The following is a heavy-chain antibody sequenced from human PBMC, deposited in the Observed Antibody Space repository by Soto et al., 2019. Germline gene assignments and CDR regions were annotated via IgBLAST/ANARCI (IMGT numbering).Heavy chain of an antibody. D-gene: IGHD3-10*01. CDR1: GFMSRSFS. J-gene: IGHJ4*02. V-gene: IGHV3-23*01. Sequence: PGGSLRLSCAVSGFMSRSFSMSWVRQAPGKGLEWISSISGSGAKTFYADSVKGRFTFSRDNYKNILYLEMNNLRVDDTAVYYCVRDLDGSGSYYTDYWGPGTLVTVSS. CDR2: ISGSGAKT. CDR3: VRDLDGSGSYYTDY.